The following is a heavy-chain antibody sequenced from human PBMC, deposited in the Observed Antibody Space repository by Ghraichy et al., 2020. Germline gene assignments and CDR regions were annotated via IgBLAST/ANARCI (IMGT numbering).Heavy chain of an antibody. CDR2: VDRDGSGA. J-gene: IGHJ4*02. CDR3: ARASSSVGPSEAA. Sequence: GSLRLSCEASGFSLSRYWMHWVRQAPGKGLVWVSRVDRDGSGASYADSVKGRFTISRDNAKNTLYLQMNSLRSEDTAVYYCARASSSVGPSEAAWGQGTLVTVSS. D-gene: IGHD1-26*01. CDR1: GFSLSRYW. V-gene: IGHV3-74*01.